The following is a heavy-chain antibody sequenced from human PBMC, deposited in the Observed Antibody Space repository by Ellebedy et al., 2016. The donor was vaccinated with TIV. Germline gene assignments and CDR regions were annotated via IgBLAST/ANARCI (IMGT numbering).Heavy chain of an antibody. CDR3: ARSPVDTDIFYGMDV. D-gene: IGHD5-18*01. V-gene: IGHV3-11*03. CDR1: GFTFSDYY. CDR2: IGSRSSYI. J-gene: IGHJ6*02. Sequence: GESLKISXAASGFTFSDYYMSWIRQAPGKGLEWVSCIGSRSSYINYADSVKGRFTISRDNAKNSLYLQINSLRAEDTAVYYCARSPVDTDIFYGMDVWGQGTTVTVSS.